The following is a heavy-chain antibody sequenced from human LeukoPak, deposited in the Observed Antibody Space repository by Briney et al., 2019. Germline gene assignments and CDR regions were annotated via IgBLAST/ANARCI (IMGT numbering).Heavy chain of an antibody. J-gene: IGHJ4*02. V-gene: IGHV1-46*01. D-gene: IGHD5-18*01. Sequence: GASVKVSCKASGYTFTSYGISWVRQAPGQGLEWMGIINPSGGSTSYAQKFQGRVTMTRDMSTSTVYMELSSLRSEDTAVYYCARKLGYSYDFFDYWGQGTLVTVSS. CDR1: GYTFTSYG. CDR2: INPSGGST. CDR3: ARKLGYSYDFFDY.